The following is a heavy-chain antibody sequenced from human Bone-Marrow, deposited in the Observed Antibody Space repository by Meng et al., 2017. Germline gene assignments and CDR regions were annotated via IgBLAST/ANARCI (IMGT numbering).Heavy chain of an antibody. Sequence: QGQLVQSGAEVKKPGASVKVSCKASGYTFTSYAMHWVRQAPGQRLEWMGWINAGNGNTKYSQKFQGRVTITRDTSASTAYMELSSLRSEDTAVYYCARRTAVSGMTFDYWGQGTLVTVSS. V-gene: IGHV1-3*01. CDR3: ARRTAVSGMTFDY. D-gene: IGHD4-17*01. J-gene: IGHJ4*02. CDR1: GYTFTSYA. CDR2: INAGNGNT.